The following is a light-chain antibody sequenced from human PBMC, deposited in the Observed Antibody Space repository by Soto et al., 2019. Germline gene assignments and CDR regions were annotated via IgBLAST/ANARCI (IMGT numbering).Light chain of an antibody. CDR1: ESVSSC. V-gene: IGKV3-11*01. Sequence: EIVLTQSPATLSLSPGERATLSCRASESVSSCLAWYQQKPGQAPRLLIYDASNRATGIPARFSGSGSGTDFTLTISSLDPEDFAVYYCQERSNSPPTFGQGTRLEIK. CDR3: QERSNSPPT. J-gene: IGKJ5*01. CDR2: DAS.